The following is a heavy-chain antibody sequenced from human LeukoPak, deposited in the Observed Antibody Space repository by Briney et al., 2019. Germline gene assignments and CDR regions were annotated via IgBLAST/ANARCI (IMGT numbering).Heavy chain of an antibody. CDR2: IDTGVNK. CDR3: ARDLNY. V-gene: IGHV3-53*01. J-gene: IGHJ4*02. Sequence: GTLSLTCGVSGGSIDSTNFWSWVRQAPGKGLEWVSIIDTGVNKYYADSVKGRFTMSRENSKNTLYLQMNSLRVEDTAVYYCARDLNYWGQGTLVTVSS. CDR1: GGSIDSTNF.